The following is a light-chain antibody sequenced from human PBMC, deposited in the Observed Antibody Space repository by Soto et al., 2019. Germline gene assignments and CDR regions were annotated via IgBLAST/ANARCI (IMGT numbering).Light chain of an antibody. CDR1: QSVLFSPNNKNY. CDR3: QQYHAAPQT. J-gene: IGKJ1*01. Sequence: DIVMTQSPDSLAVSLGERATINCKSSQSVLFSPNNKNYLAWYQQKPGQPPKLLLYWASTRESGVPDRFSGSGSGTYFTLTISSLQAEDVAFYYCQQYHAAPQTFGQGTKVEIK. CDR2: WAS. V-gene: IGKV4-1*01.